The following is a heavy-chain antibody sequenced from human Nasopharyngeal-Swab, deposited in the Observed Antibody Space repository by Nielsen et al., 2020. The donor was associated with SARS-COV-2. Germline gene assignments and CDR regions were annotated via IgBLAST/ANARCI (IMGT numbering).Heavy chain of an antibody. D-gene: IGHD2-2*01. V-gene: IGHV1-18*01. Sequence: ASVKVSCKASGYTFTSYGISWVRQAPGQGLEWMGWISAYNGNTNYAQKLQGRVTMTTDTSTSTAYMELRSLRSDATAVYYCARARVYCSSPICHGYYGMDVWGQGTTVTVSS. CDR1: GYTFTSYG. J-gene: IGHJ6*02. CDR2: ISAYNGNT. CDR3: ARARVYCSSPICHGYYGMDV.